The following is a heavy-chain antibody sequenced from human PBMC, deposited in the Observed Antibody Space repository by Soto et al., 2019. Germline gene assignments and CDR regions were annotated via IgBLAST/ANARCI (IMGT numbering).Heavy chain of an antibody. CDR1: GFIFDDFA. V-gene: IGHV3-9*01. J-gene: IGHJ4*02. Sequence: DVQLVESGGGLVQPGRSLRLSCAASGFIFDDFAMHWVRQAPGKGLEWVSGISWNSGSTDYAASVKGRFIISRDNAWNSLYLQMNSLRPEDTALYYCARDTDSDTWNDPFDYWGQGALVIVS. D-gene: IGHD1-1*01. CDR2: ISWNSGST. CDR3: ARDTDSDTWNDPFDY.